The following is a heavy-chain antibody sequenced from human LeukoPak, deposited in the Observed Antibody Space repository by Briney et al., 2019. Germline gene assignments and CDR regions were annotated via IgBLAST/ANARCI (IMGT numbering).Heavy chain of an antibody. CDR1: GFTFNTYW. CDR3: ARVFHLIDH. Sequence: GGSLRLSCAASGFTFNTYWMHWVRQAPGKGLVWVSRINNDGSDMSYADSVKGRFTNSRDNAKNTLYLQMNSLRVEDTAVYYCARVFHLIDHWGQGTLVTVSS. J-gene: IGHJ4*02. CDR2: INNDGSDM. V-gene: IGHV3-74*01.